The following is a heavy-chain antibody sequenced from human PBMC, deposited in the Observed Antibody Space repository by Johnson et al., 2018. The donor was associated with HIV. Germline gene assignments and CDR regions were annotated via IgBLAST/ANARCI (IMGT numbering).Heavy chain of an antibody. CDR3: AKDLRVFDWFNAYDAFDI. D-gene: IGHD3-9*01. J-gene: IGHJ3*02. CDR1: GFTVSSNY. V-gene: IGHV3-66*01. CDR2: LFSGGST. Sequence: VQLVESGGGLVKPGGSLRLSCAASGFTVSSNYMSWVRQAPGKGLEWVSVLFSGGSTYYADSVKGRFTISRDNSKTTLYLQMNSLRADDTAVYYCAKDLRVFDWFNAYDAFDIWGQGTMVTVSS.